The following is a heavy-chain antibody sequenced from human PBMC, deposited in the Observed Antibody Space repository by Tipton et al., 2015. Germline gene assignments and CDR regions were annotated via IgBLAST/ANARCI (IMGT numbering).Heavy chain of an antibody. V-gene: IGHV4-4*02. CDR1: GDSISSSNW. CDR2: IHHGGST. J-gene: IGHJ4*02. Sequence: TLSLTCSVSGDSISSSNWWSWVRQPPGKGLERIGEIHHGGSTNYNSSLKSRVTMSVDTSKNQFSLHLSSVTAADTAVYYCAREVWYNDSTGYDYWGQGTLVTVSP. D-gene: IGHD3-22*01. CDR3: AREVWYNDSTGYDY.